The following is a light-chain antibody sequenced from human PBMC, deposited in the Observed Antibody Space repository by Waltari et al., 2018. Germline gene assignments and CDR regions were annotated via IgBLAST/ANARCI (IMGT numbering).Light chain of an antibody. CDR3: CSYSTGGSWM. J-gene: IGLJ3*02. CDR1: HNNVGEYNF. CDR2: YVS. Sequence: QSALTQPVSVSGSPGQSVTISCTGTHNNVGEYNFVSCIQPHPDQSPKPLIFYVSHRPSGVSNLFSGSKSGNAASLPISGLQTEDEADYYCCSYSTGGSWMFGGGTKLTVL. V-gene: IGLV2-23*02.